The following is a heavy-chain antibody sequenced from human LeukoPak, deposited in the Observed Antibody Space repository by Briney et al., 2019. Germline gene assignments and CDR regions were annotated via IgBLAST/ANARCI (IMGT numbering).Heavy chain of an antibody. CDR1: GGSFSGYY. V-gene: IGHV4-34*01. CDR2: FNHSGST. D-gene: IGHD3-22*01. CDR3: ARGLDYYDSSGPYWYFDL. Sequence: PSETLSLTCAVYGGSFSGYYWSWIRQPPGKGLEWMGEFNHSGSTNYNPSLKSRVTISVDTSKDQFSLKLSSVTAADTAVYYCARGLDYYDSSGPYWYFDLWGRGTLVTVSS. J-gene: IGHJ2*01.